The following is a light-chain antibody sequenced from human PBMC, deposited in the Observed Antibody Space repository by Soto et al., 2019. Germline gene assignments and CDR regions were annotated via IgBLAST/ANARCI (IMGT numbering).Light chain of an antibody. Sequence: QPVLTQPASVSGSPGRSIAISCTGTSSDVGAYDYVSWYQQHPGKAPKLMIYDVKYRPSGVSNRFSGSKSGNTASLTISGLQAEDEADYYCSSYTSSSSVIFGGGTQLTAL. CDR3: SSYTSSSSVI. V-gene: IGLV2-14*01. J-gene: IGLJ2*01. CDR1: SSDVGAYDY. CDR2: DVK.